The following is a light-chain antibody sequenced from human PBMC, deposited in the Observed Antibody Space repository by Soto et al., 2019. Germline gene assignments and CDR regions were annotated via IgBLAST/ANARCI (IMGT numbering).Light chain of an antibody. J-gene: IGKJ1*01. CDR1: XSXLYSSNNKNY. V-gene: IGKV4-1*01. Sequence: IVMXEAPGSXXXXLXXXXXIXXXSXXSXLYSSNNKNYLGWYQQKPGQPPKLLIYWASTRESGVPDRFSGSGSGTDFTLTISSLQAEDVAVYYCQQYYSTPPTFGQGTKVDVK. CDR2: WAS. CDR3: QQYYSTPPT.